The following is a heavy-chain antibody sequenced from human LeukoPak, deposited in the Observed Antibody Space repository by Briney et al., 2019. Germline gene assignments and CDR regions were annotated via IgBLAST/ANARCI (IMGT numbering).Heavy chain of an antibody. V-gene: IGHV3-11*01. CDR1: GFTFSDYY. Sequence: MAGGSLGLSCAASGFTFSDYYMSWIRQAPGKGLEWVSYISSSGSTIYYADSVKGRFTISRDNAKNSLYLQMNGLRAEDTAVYYCAVGYDGGYDFWSGYKSFDYWGQGTLVTVSS. D-gene: IGHD3-3*01. J-gene: IGHJ4*02. CDR3: AVGYDGGYDFWSGYKSFDY. CDR2: ISSSGSTI.